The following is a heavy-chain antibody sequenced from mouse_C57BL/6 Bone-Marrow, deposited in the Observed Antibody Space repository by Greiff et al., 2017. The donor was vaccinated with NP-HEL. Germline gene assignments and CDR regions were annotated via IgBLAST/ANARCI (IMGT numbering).Heavy chain of an antibody. D-gene: IGHD1-1*01. CDR2: ISDGGSYT. Sequence: EVHLVESGGGLVKPGGSLKLSCAASGFTFSSYAMSWVRQTPEKRLEWVATISDGGSYTYYPDNVKGRFTISRDNAKNNLYLQMSHLKSEDTAMYYCARGLLLGWYFDVWGTGTTVTVSS. V-gene: IGHV5-4*01. J-gene: IGHJ1*03. CDR3: ARGLLLGWYFDV. CDR1: GFTFSSYA.